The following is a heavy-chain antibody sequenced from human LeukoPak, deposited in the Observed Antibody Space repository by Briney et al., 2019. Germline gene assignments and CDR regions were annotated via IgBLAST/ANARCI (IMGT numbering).Heavy chain of an antibody. V-gene: IGHV4-30-4*08. J-gene: IGHJ5*02. D-gene: IGHD1-26*01. CDR1: DASISSGDYF. CDR2: VYNNGNA. Sequence: SETLSLTCTVSDASISSGDYFWTWIRQPPGKGLEWIGYVYNNGNAYYNPSLRSRLTISRDTSKNHFSLKVSSGTAADTAVYYCARGIVGAATELDPWGQGTLVTVSS. CDR3: ARGIVGAATELDP.